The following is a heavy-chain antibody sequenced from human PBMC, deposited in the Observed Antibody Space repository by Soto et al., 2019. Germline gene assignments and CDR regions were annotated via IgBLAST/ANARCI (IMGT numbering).Heavy chain of an antibody. CDR1: GYTFTGYT. J-gene: IGHJ4*02. D-gene: IGHD2-21*01. V-gene: IGHV1-2*02. CDR3: ETEIATIKRFFDK. Sequence: QAHLVQSGAEVKKTGASVKVSCKASGYTFTGYTFHWVRQAPGQGLEWMAWINSSSSDSSFAPKIQVRFTVTIDAPSSTAYMELTRLSSDDTAVYYCETEIATIKRFFDKWGQGTPVAVAS. CDR2: INSSSSDS.